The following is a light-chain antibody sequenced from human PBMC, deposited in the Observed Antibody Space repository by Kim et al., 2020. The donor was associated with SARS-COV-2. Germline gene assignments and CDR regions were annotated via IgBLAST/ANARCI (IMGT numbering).Light chain of an antibody. CDR2: GAP. J-gene: IGKJ2*01. V-gene: IGKV3-15*01. Sequence: SGSPGESPPFSARAGQSVNTTLAWYQQKPGRAPRLLIYGAPPRATGIPASSSGSGSGTEFTLTISSLHSEDFAVYYGQQYKNWPYTFGKGTKLEI. CDR3: QQYKNWPYT. CDR1: QSVNTT.